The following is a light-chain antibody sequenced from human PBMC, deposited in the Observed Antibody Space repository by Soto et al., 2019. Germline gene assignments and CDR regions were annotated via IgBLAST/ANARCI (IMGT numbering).Light chain of an antibody. CDR3: QQYNNWPGT. CDR2: GAS. V-gene: IGKV3-15*01. J-gene: IGKJ1*01. Sequence: IVMTQSPATHSMSHGERASLXXRASKSLNRDLAWYQQKPGQSPRXLIFGASIRATGIPARFSGSGSGTEFTLTIGSLQSEDCALYYCQQYNNWPGTFGQGTKVDIK. CDR1: KSLNRD.